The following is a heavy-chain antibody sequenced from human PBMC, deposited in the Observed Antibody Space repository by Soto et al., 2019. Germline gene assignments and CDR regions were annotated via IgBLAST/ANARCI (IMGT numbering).Heavy chain of an antibody. CDR2: ISSSSSYI. J-gene: IGHJ6*03. CDR1: GFTFSSYS. CDR3: ARAGSDYSNSEGDGYYYYYMDV. D-gene: IGHD4-4*01. Sequence: EVQLVESGGGLVKPGGSLRLSCAASGFTFSSYSMNWVRQAPGKGLEWVSSISSSSSYIYYADSVKGRFTISRDNAKNSLYLQMNSLRAEDTAVYYCARAGSDYSNSEGDGYYYYYMDVWGKGTTVTVSS. V-gene: IGHV3-21*01.